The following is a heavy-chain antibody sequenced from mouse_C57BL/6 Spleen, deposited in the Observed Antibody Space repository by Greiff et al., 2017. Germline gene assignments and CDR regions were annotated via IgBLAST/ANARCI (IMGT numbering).Heavy chain of an antibody. CDR2: ISSGGSYT. CDR3: AIRGDLAWFAY. V-gene: IGHV5-6*02. CDR1: GFTFSSYG. J-gene: IGHJ3*01. Sequence: EVKLMESGGDLVKPGGSLKLSCAASGFTFSSYGMSWVRQTPDKRLEWVATISSGGSYTYYPDSVKGRFTISRDNAKNTLYLQMSSLKSEDTAMYYCAIRGDLAWFAYWGQGTLVTVSA.